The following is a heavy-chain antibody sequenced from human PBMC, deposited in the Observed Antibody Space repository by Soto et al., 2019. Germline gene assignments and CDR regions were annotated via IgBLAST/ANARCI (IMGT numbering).Heavy chain of an antibody. Sequence: PGGSLRLSCAASGFTVSSNYMTWVRQAPGKGLEWVSVIYSGGRTYYADSVKGRFTISRDNSKNTLYLQMNSLRAEDTAVYYCARGIPRGYSYGSYCFDYWGQGTLVTVSS. CDR1: GFTVSSNY. CDR3: ARGIPRGYSYGSYCFDY. V-gene: IGHV3-53*01. D-gene: IGHD5-18*01. CDR2: IYSGGRT. J-gene: IGHJ4*02.